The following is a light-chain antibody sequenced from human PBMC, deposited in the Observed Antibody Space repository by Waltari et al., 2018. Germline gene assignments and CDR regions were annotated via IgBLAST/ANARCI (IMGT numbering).Light chain of an antibody. CDR3: ATWDDSLNGPV. CDR1: NSHIGSNE. J-gene: IGLJ3*02. Sequence: QSELTQPPSASGTAGQTVTFSCSGDNSHIGSNEISWYQQFPGTAPQRLIYSDHQRPSGVPDRFSGSKSGTSASLTISGLQSEDEATYYCATWDDSLNGPVFGGGTKLTVL. V-gene: IGLV1-44*01. CDR2: SDH.